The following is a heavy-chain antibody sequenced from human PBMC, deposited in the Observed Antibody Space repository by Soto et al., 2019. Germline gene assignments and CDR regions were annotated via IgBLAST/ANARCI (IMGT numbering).Heavy chain of an antibody. J-gene: IGHJ5*02. Sequence: QVQLQESGPGLVKPSGTLSLTCGVSSDSISSSNWWTWVRQPPGKGLEWIGEIYHTASTNYNPSLKSRVTISVDKSKNQFSLKLSSVTAADTAVYYCARVVVATYSSTFDPWGQGPLVTVSS. CDR2: IYHTAST. CDR3: ARVVVATYSSTFDP. D-gene: IGHD6-13*01. V-gene: IGHV4-4*02. CDR1: SDSISSSNW.